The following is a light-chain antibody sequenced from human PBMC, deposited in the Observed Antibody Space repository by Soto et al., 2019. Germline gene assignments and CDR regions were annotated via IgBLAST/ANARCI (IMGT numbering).Light chain of an antibody. Sequence: EIVMTQSPATLSVSPGERATLSCRASQSVSSNLAWYQQKPGQAPRLLIYGASTRATGIPARFSGSGSGTEFTLTISSLHSEDFAVYYCQQYNNWPPATFGGGTKVAIK. CDR3: QQYNNWPPAT. J-gene: IGKJ4*01. V-gene: IGKV3-15*01. CDR1: QSVSSN. CDR2: GAS.